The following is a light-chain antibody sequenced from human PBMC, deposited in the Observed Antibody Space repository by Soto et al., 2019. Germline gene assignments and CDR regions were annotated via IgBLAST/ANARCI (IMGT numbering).Light chain of an antibody. J-gene: IGKJ2*01. V-gene: IGKV1-5*01. CDR1: QSISTW. CDR3: QFCHNPHT. Sequence: DIQMTQSPSTLSSSVGDRVTITCRASQSISTWLAWYQQRPGKAPNLLIYDASTLESGVPSRFSGSGSGTEFPLTISILQPDDFATYYCQFCHNPHTFGQGTKAQIQ. CDR2: DAS.